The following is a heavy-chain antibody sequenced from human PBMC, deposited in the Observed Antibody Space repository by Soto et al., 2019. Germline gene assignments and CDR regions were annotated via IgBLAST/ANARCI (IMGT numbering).Heavy chain of an antibody. J-gene: IGHJ5*02. CDR1: GGSISSFY. Sequence: PSETLSLSCTVSGGSISSFYWSWIRQPPGKGLEWIGNIYYTGSTKYNPSLRSRVTISVDTSKNQFSLKLSSVTAADTAVYYCARGVFSYYDNSGYYPWGQGTLVTVS. CDR2: IYYTGST. D-gene: IGHD3-22*01. CDR3: ARGVFSYYDNSGYYP. V-gene: IGHV4-59*01.